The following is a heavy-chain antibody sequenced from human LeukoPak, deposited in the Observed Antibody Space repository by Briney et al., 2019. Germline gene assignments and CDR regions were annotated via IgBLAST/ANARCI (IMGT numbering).Heavy chain of an antibody. CDR3: ARDVNIVVVPAANDY. V-gene: IGHV1-2*02. CDR1: GYTFTGYY. D-gene: IGHD2-2*01. Sequence: ASVKVSCKASGYTFTGYYMHWVRQAPGQGLEWMGWINPNSGGTNYAQKFQGRVTMTRDTSISTAYMELSRLRSDDTAVYYCARDVNIVVVPAANDYWGQGTLVTVSS. J-gene: IGHJ4*02. CDR2: INPNSGGT.